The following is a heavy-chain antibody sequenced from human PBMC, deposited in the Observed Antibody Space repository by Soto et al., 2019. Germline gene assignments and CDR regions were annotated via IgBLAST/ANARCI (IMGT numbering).Heavy chain of an antibody. CDR3: ARVSEGDFWAYYYYGMDV. CDR1: GYTFTSYD. J-gene: IGHJ6*02. CDR2: MNPNSGNT. D-gene: IGHD3-3*01. V-gene: IGHV1-8*01. Sequence: GASVKVSCKASGYTFTSYDINWVRQATGQGLEWMGWMNPNSGNTGYAQKFQGRVTITADESTSTAYMELSSLRSEDTAVYYCARVSEGDFWAYYYYGMDVWGQGTTVTVSS.